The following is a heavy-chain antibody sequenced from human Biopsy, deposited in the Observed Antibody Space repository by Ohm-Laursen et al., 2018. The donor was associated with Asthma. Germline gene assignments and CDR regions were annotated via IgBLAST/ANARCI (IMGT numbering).Heavy chain of an antibody. J-gene: IGHJ4*02. V-gene: IGHV3-30-3*01. D-gene: IGHD6-19*01. CDR1: GFTFGDYW. CDR2: ISYDGSSI. Sequence: SLRLSCAASGFTFGDYWMSWVRQVPGKGLEWVAVISYDGSSIYYADSVKGRFTISRDNSKNTLSLQMNSLTAEDTAVYYCAREGVAGTHIEDWGQGTLVTVSS. CDR3: AREGVAGTHIED.